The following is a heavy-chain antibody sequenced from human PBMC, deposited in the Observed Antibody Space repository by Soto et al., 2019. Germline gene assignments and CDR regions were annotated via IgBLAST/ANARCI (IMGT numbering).Heavy chain of an antibody. CDR3: ARGGSSWSAEYYQH. CDR2: ISGYNGNT. V-gene: IGHV1-18*01. D-gene: IGHD6-13*01. CDR1: GYTFTNYG. J-gene: IGHJ1*01. Sequence: QVQLVQSGAEVKKPGASVKVSCKASGYTFTNYGISWVRQAPGQGPEWMGWISGYNGNTKYAQTLQYRVTMTTDTYTSTVYMELRSLRSDDTAVYYCARGGSSWSAEYYQHWGQGTLVIVSS.